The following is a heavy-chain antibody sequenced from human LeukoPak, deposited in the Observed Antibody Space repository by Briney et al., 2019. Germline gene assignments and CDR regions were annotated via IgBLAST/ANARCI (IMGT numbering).Heavy chain of an antibody. D-gene: IGHD3-22*01. J-gene: IGHJ3*02. CDR3: AKRKIVVVSDAFDI. V-gene: IGHV3-23*01. CDR1: GFTFSSYA. CDR2: ISCSGGSK. Sequence: GGSLRLSCAASGFTFSSYAMSWVRQAPGKGLECVSAISCSGGSKYYADSVKGRFTISRDNSKNTLYLQMNSLRAEDTAVYYCAKRKIVVVSDAFDIWGQGTMVTVSS.